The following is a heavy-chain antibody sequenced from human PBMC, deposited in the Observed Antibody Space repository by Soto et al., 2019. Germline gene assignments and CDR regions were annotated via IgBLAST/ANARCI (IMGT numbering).Heavy chain of an antibody. CDR3: ARTRCSSTSCYLDY. J-gene: IGHJ4*02. CDR1: GGTFSSYT. Sequence: QVQLVQSGAEVKKPGSSVKVSCKASGGTFSSYTISWVRQAPGQGLEWMGRIIPILGIANYAQKFQGRVTVAADKSTSTAYMELGSRRSEATAVYYCARTRCSSTSCYLDYWGQGTLVTVSS. CDR2: IIPILGIA. V-gene: IGHV1-69*02. D-gene: IGHD2-2*01.